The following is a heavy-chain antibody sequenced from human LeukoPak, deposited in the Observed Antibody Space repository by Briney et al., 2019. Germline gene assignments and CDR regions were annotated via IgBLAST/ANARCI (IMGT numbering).Heavy chain of an antibody. CDR1: GYTFSGYY. CDR3: ARGPMTTVTFDY. CDR2: INPQSGVT. Sequence: ASVKVSCKASGYTFSGYYVHWVRQAPGQGLEWMGWINPQSGVTKYSQQFQGRVTMTRDTSISTAYMELSRLRSDDTAVYYCARGPMTTVTFDYWGQGTLVTVSS. J-gene: IGHJ4*02. V-gene: IGHV1-2*02. D-gene: IGHD4-17*01.